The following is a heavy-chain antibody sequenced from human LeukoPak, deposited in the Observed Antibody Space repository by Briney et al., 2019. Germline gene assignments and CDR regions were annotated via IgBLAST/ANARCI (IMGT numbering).Heavy chain of an antibody. D-gene: IGHD3-22*01. CDR3: ASLAAYYYDSSTPADAFDI. V-gene: IGHV1-18*01. CDR1: GYTSTSYG. CDR2: ISAYNGNT. J-gene: IGHJ3*02. Sequence: ASVKVSCKASGYTSTSYGISWVRQAPGQGLEWMGWISAYNGNTNYAQKLQGRVTMTTDTSTSTAYMELRSLRSDDTAVYYCASLAAYYYDSSTPADAFDIWGQGTMVTVSS.